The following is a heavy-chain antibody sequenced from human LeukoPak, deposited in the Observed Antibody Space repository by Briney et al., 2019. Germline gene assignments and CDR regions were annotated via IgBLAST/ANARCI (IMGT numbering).Heavy chain of an antibody. J-gene: IGHJ4*02. D-gene: IGHD4-17*01. CDR3: ARDPVTTVTTFDY. Sequence: PSETLSLTCTVSGGSISSGDYYWRWLRQPPGKGLEWIGYIYYSGSTYYNPSLKSRVTISVDTSKNQFSLKLSSVTAADTAVYYCARDPVTTVTTFDYWGQGTLVTVSS. CDR1: GGSISSGDYY. V-gene: IGHV4-30-4*08. CDR2: IYYSGST.